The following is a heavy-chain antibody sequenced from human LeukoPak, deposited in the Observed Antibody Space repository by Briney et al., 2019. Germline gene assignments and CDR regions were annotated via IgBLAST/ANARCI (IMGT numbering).Heavy chain of an antibody. CDR2: IYHSGST. CDR3: ARDQWYYDFWSGYYTERYFDY. Sequence: PSETLSLTCTVSGYSISSGYYWGWIRQPPGKGLEWIGSIYHSGSTYYNPSLKSRVTISVDTSKNQFSPKLSSVTAADTAVYYCARDQWYYDFWSGYYTERYFDYWGQGTLATVSS. J-gene: IGHJ4*02. CDR1: GYSISSGYY. D-gene: IGHD3-3*01. V-gene: IGHV4-38-2*02.